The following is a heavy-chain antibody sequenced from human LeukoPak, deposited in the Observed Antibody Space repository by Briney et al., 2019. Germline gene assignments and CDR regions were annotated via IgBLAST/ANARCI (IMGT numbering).Heavy chain of an antibody. CDR2: IRYEGSSK. V-gene: IGHV3-30*02. J-gene: IGHJ4*02. Sequence: PGGSLRLSCAASGFTFSSYAMHWVRQAPGKGLEWVTFIRYEGSSKYYADSVKGRFTISRDNSKNTLYLQMNSLRAEDTAVYYCAKDGDYATAGTFDYWGQGTLVTVSS. CDR1: GFTFSSYA. D-gene: IGHD4-17*01. CDR3: AKDGDYATAGTFDY.